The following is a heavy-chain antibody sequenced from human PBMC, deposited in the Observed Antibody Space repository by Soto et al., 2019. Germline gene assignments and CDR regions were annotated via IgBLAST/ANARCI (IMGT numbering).Heavy chain of an antibody. V-gene: IGHV1-18*01. Sequence: AASVKVSCKASGYTFTSYGISWVRQAPGQGLEWMGWISAYNGNTNYAQKLQGRVTMTTDTSTSTAYMELRSLRSDDTAVYYCARDWHCTNGVCSDFDYWGQGTLVTVSS. J-gene: IGHJ4*02. CDR3: ARDWHCTNGVCSDFDY. CDR1: GYTFTSYG. CDR2: ISAYNGNT. D-gene: IGHD2-8*01.